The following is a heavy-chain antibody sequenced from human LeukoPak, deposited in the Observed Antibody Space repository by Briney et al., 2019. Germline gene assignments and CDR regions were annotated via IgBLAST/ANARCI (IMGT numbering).Heavy chain of an antibody. CDR3: ARIENTFDI. Sequence: SETLSLTCTVSGGSISSGDYYWSWIRQPPGKGLEWIGYIYYSGSTYYNPSLKSRVTISIDMSKDQFSLKLNSVTAADTAVYYCARIENTFDIWGQGTMVTVSS. CDR1: GGSISSGDYY. V-gene: IGHV4-30-4*08. D-gene: IGHD2/OR15-2a*01. CDR2: IYYSGST. J-gene: IGHJ3*02.